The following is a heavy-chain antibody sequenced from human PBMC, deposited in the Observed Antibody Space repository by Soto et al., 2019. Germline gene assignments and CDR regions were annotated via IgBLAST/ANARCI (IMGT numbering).Heavy chain of an antibody. V-gene: IGHV3-33*06. CDR3: VKGYDFWTGYYDY. CDR2: IWYDGSKT. Sequence: GGSLRLSCAASGFTFSSSGMHWVRQAPGKGLECVAVIWYDGSKTYYADSVKGRFTTSRDNSKNTLDLQMNSLRGEDTAVYYCVKGYDFWTGYYDYWGQGTLVTVSS. D-gene: IGHD3-3*01. J-gene: IGHJ4*02. CDR1: GFTFSSSG.